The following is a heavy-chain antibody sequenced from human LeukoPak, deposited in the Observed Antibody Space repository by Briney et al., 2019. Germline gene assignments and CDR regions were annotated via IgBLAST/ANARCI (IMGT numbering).Heavy chain of an antibody. CDR1: GYTLTELS. J-gene: IGHJ4*02. CDR3: VTPQEPATIEGSFDY. D-gene: IGHD5-24*01. V-gene: IGHV1-24*01. CDR2: FDPEDGET. Sequence: ASVKVSCKVSGYTLTELSMHWVRQAPGKGLEWMGGFDPEDGETIYAQKFQGRVTMTEDTSTDTAYMELSSLRSEDTAVYYCVTPQEPATIEGSFDYWGQGTLVTVSS.